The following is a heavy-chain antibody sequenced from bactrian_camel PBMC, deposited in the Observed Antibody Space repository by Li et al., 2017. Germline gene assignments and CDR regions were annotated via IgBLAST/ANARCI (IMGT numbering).Heavy chain of an antibody. CDR2: IYRDGGAT. CDR3: AAGWTVIPGAACEYKS. D-gene: IGHD5*01. CDR1: TGTFRSAC. J-gene: IGHJ4*01. Sequence: VESGGGSVQAGGSLRLSCAASTGTFRSACMGWIRRVGNEREGVASIYRDGGATHYADSVTGRFTVSQDAAKNTVYLQMNSLKPEDAGLYYCAAGWTVIPGAACEYKSWGRGTQVTVS. V-gene: IGHV3S25*01.